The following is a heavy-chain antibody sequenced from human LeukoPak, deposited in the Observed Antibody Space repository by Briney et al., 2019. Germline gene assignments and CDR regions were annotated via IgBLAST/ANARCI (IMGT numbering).Heavy chain of an antibody. Sequence: GESLKISCEGSGYRFSTSWIGWVRQMPEKGLEWMGIIYPGDSDTRYSPSFQGQVTISADKSISTAYLQWSSLKASDTAMYYCAISPSEGAHFDYWGQGTLVTVSS. V-gene: IGHV5-51*01. D-gene: IGHD1-26*01. J-gene: IGHJ4*02. CDR3: AISPSEGAHFDY. CDR2: IYPGDSDT. CDR1: GYRFSTSW.